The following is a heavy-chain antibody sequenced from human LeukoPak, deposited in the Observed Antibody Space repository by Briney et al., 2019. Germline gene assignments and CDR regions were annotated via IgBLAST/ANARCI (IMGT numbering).Heavy chain of an antibody. V-gene: IGHV1-8*01. D-gene: IGHD3-22*01. CDR2: MNPNSGNT. CDR3: ARGPTTLDCYDSSGYYWQIDY. CDR1: GYTFTSYD. Sequence: GASVKLSCKASGYTFTSYDINWVRQATGQGLEWMGWMNPNSGNTGYAQKFQGRVTMTRNTSINTAYMEMSSLRSEDTAVYYCARGPTTLDCYDSSGYYWQIDYWGQGTLVTVSP. J-gene: IGHJ4*02.